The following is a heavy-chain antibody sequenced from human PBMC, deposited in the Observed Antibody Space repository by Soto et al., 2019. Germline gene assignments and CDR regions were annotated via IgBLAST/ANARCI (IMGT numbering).Heavy chain of an antibody. Sequence: DVQVVESGGGLVQPGGSLRLSCAASGFSFSASWMTWVRQAPGMGLEWVAQISPDGIQKNYAGSVEGGFTISRDNTEKSLYLQMSSLRADDTAVYYCGRLLRSADDYWGQGTPVIVSS. D-gene: IGHD3-16*01. V-gene: IGHV3-7*01. CDR2: ISPDGIQK. CDR1: GFSFSASW. CDR3: GRLLRSADDY. J-gene: IGHJ4*02.